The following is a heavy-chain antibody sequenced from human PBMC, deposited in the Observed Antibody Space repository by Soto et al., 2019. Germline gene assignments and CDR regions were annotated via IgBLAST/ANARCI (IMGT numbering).Heavy chain of an antibody. CDR3: ARNSYSSGWYPKYYFDY. Sequence: LGLSCAASGFIFSSYWMSWVRQAPGKGLEWVANIKEDGSEKYYVDSVKGRFTISRDNAKNSLYLQINSLRAEDTAVYYCARNSYSSGWYPKYYFDYWGQGTLVTVSS. CDR1: GFIFSSYW. V-gene: IGHV3-7*03. D-gene: IGHD6-19*01. J-gene: IGHJ4*02. CDR2: IKEDGSEK.